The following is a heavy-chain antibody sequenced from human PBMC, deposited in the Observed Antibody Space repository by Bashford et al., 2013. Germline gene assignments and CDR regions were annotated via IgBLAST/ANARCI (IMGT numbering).Heavy chain of an antibody. J-gene: IGHJ4*02. CDR2: ISAYNGGT. D-gene: IGHD3-3*01. Sequence: VASVKVSCKASGYTFTNFGFAWVRQAPGQGLEWMGWISAYNGGTNYAQKFQGRVTMTRDTSISTAYMELSRLRSDDTAVYYCARDTYDVLRFLEWLPHFDYWGQGTLVTVSS. V-gene: IGHV1-2*02. CDR3: ARDTYDVLRFLEWLPHFDY. CDR1: GYTFTNFG.